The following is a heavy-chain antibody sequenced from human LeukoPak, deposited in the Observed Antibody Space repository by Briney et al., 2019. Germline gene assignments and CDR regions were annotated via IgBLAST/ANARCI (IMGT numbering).Heavy chain of an antibody. J-gene: IGHJ4*02. V-gene: IGHV3-48*03. CDR2: ISRSGSTI. Sequence: GGSLRLSCAASGFTFSSYEMNWVRQAPGKGLEWVSYISRSGSTIYYADSVKGRFTISRDNAKNSLYLEMNSLRAEDTAVYYCVGLQWLVFDYWGQGTLVTVSS. D-gene: IGHD6-19*01. CDR3: VGLQWLVFDY. CDR1: GFTFSSYE.